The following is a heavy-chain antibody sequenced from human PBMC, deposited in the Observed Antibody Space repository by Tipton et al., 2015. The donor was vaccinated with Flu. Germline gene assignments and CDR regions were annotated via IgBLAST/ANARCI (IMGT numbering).Heavy chain of an antibody. V-gene: IGHV3-23*01. Sequence: SLRLSCAASGFTFIRYAMSWVRQAPGKGLEWVSSISNSGRSTYYADSVKGRFTISRDYSKVYLQMNSLRAEDTAIYYCARPRFASWDFELWGRGTLVTVSS. CDR3: ARPRFASWDFEL. CDR2: ISNSGRST. D-gene: IGHD2-21*01. CDR1: GFTFIRYA. J-gene: IGHJ2*01.